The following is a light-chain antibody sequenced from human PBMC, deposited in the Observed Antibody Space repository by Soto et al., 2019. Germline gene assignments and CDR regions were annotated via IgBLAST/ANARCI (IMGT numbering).Light chain of an antibody. V-gene: IGKV1-39*01. Sequence: DIQMTQSPSSLSASVGDRVTITCRASQSISSYLNWYQQKPGRAPKLLIYAASSLQSGVPSSFSGSGSGTDFTLTISSLQPEDFATYYCPQTYSTPVAFGQGTK. J-gene: IGKJ1*01. CDR2: AAS. CDR3: PQTYSTPVA. CDR1: QSISSY.